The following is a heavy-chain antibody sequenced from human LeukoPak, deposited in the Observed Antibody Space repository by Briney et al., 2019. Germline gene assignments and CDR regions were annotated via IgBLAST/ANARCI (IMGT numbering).Heavy chain of an antibody. V-gene: IGHV3-15*04. CDR1: GFTFSSYA. J-gene: IGHJ4*02. Sequence: PGGSLRLSCAASGFTFSSYAMSWVRQAPGKGLEWVGRIANKINSERKDYAAPVRGRFSISRDDSEDTLYLQMDGLQTEDTGVYYCTTEGQQMESSGFDFWGWGTPVTVSS. CDR2: IANKINSERK. CDR3: TTEGQQMESSGFDF. D-gene: IGHD6-13*01.